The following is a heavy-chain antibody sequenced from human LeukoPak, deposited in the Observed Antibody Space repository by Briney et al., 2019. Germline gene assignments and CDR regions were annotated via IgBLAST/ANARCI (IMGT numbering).Heavy chain of an antibody. CDR3: ARDHYCSSTSCYNAGY. J-gene: IGHJ4*02. CDR2: MNPNSGNT. Sequence: ASVKVSCKASGYTFTSYDINWVRQATGQGLEWMGWMNPNSGNTGYAQKFQGRVTMTRNTSISTAYMELSSLRSEDTAVYYCARDHYCSSTSCYNAGYWGQGTLVTVSS. D-gene: IGHD2-2*02. V-gene: IGHV1-8*01. CDR1: GYTFTSYD.